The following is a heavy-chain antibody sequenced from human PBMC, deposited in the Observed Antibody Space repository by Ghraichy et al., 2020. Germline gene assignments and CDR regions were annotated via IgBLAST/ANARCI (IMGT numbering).Heavy chain of an antibody. Sequence: GSLRLSCAVYGGSFSGYYWSWIRQPPGKGLEWIGEINHSGSTNYNPSLKSRVTISVDTSKNQFSLKLSSVTAADTAVYYCARAPPKVGATPEYYFDYWGQGTLVTVSS. CDR1: GGSFSGYY. D-gene: IGHD2-15*01. CDR2: INHSGST. CDR3: ARAPPKVGATPEYYFDY. J-gene: IGHJ4*02. V-gene: IGHV4-34*01.